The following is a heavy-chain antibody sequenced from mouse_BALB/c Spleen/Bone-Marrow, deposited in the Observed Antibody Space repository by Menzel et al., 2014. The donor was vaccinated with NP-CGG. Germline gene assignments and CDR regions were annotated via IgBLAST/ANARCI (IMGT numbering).Heavy chain of an antibody. CDR2: IRNKANGYTT. V-gene: IGHV7-3*02. CDR3: ARALIVFDY. Sequence: EVMLVESGGGLVQPGGSLRLSCATSGFTFTDYYMSWVRQPPGKALEWLGFIRNKANGYTTEYSASVEGRFTISRDNSQSILYLQMNTLRAEDSATYYCARALIVFDYWGQGTTLTVSS. J-gene: IGHJ2*01. CDR1: GFTFTDYY.